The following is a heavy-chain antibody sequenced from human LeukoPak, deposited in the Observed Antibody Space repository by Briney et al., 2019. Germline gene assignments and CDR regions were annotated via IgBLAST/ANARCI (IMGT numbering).Heavy chain of an antibody. J-gene: IGHJ4*02. CDR3: AKKATVTTNYFDY. D-gene: IGHD4-17*01. Sequence: GGSLRLSCAASGFTFSNYAMSWVRQAPGKGLDWVSAISGSGDTTYYADSVKGRFTISRDNSKNTLYLQLNSLRAEDTAVYYCAKKATVTTNYFDYWGQGTLVTVSS. CDR2: ISGSGDTT. V-gene: IGHV3-23*01. CDR1: GFTFSNYA.